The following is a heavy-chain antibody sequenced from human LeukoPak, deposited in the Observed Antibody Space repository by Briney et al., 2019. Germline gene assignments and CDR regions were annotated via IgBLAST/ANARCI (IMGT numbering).Heavy chain of an antibody. CDR3: ARGLRGYSGYDFVGKGWFDP. J-gene: IGHJ5*02. CDR2: IIPIFGTA. D-gene: IGHD5-12*01. Sequence: SVKVSCKASGGTFSSYAISWVRQAPGQGLEWMGGIIPIFGTANYAQKFQGRVTITTDESTSTACMELSSLRSEDTAVYYCARGLRGYSGYDFVGKGWFDPWGQGTLVTVSS. CDR1: GGTFSSYA. V-gene: IGHV1-69*05.